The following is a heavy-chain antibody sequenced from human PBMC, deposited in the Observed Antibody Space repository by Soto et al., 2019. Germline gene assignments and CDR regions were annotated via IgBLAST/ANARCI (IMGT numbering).Heavy chain of an antibody. V-gene: IGHV1-69*13. J-gene: IGHJ4*02. Sequence: SVKVSCKASGGTFSSYAISWVRQAPGQGLEWMGGIIPIFGTANYAQKFQGRVTITADESTSTAYMELSSLRSEDTAVYYCAWTRREYSSSSSLDYWGQGTLVTVSS. CDR3: AWTRREYSSSSSLDY. CDR1: GGTFSSYA. D-gene: IGHD6-6*01. CDR2: IIPIFGTA.